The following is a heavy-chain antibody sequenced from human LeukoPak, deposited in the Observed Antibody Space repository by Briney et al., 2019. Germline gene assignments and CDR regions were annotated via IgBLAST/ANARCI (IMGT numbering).Heavy chain of an antibody. D-gene: IGHD6-13*01. CDR3: ARGRVAAKYYFDY. CDR2: IYYSGTT. CDR1: GGSISTHY. V-gene: IGHV4-59*11. Sequence: PSETLSLTCTVSGGSISTHYWSWIRQPPGKGLEFIGYIYYSGTTNYNPSLRSRVTLSVDTSKNQFSLKLSSVTAADTAVYYCARGRVAAKYYFDYWGPGTLVTVSS. J-gene: IGHJ4*02.